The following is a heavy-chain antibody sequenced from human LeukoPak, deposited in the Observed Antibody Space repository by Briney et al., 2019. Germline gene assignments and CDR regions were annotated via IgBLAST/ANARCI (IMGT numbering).Heavy chain of an antibody. J-gene: IGHJ4*02. CDR2: TNAGNGKT. Sequence: ASVKVSCKASGYSFINFAIHWVRQAPGHRLEWMGWTNAGNGKTKYSQKFQGRVTFTRDTSASTAYMYLSSLRSEDAAVYYCARDLGVVVIPTGEYFFDYWGQGTLVTVSS. CDR1: GYSFINFA. V-gene: IGHV1-3*01. D-gene: IGHD3-22*01. CDR3: ARDLGVVVIPTGEYFFDY.